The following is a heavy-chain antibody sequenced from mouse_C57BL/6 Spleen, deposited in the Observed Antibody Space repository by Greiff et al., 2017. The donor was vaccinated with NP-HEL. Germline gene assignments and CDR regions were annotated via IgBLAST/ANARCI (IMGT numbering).Heavy chain of an antibody. CDR1: GYTFTDYN. V-gene: IGHV1-22*01. D-gene: IGHD3-1*01. Sequence: EVKLQQSGPELVKPGASVKMSCKASGYTFTDYNMHWVKQSHGKSLEWIGYINPNNGGTSYNQKFKGKATLTVYNSSSTAYMELRSLTSEDSAVYYCARGHMAYFDYWGQGTTLTVSS. J-gene: IGHJ2*01. CDR2: INPNNGGT. CDR3: ARGHMAYFDY.